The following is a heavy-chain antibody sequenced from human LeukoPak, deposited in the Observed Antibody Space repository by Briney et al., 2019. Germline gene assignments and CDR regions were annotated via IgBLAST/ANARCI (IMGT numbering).Heavy chain of an antibody. J-gene: IGHJ3*02. CDR2: ISWNSGRV. Sequence: GGSLRLSCAASGFTFDDYAMHWVRQTPGKGLEWVSGISWNSGRVDYTDSVKGRFTISRDNAKNTLYLQMNSLRAEDTAVYYCARGSHDAFDIWGQGTMVIVSS. CDR1: GFTFDDYA. D-gene: IGHD3-10*01. V-gene: IGHV3-9*01. CDR3: ARGSHDAFDI.